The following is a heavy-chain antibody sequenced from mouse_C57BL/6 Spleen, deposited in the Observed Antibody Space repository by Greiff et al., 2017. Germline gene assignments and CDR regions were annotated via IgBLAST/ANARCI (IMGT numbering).Heavy chain of an antibody. CDR2: IDPETGGT. J-gene: IGHJ2*01. V-gene: IGHV1-15*01. Sequence: VQLQRSGAELVRPGASVTLSCKASGYTFTDYEMHWVKQTPVHGLEWIGAIDPETGGTAYNQKFKGKAILTADKSSSTAYMELRSLTSEDSAVYYCTRSYYYGSSYFDYWGQGTTLTVSS. CDR3: TRSYYYGSSYFDY. D-gene: IGHD1-1*01. CDR1: GYTFTDYE.